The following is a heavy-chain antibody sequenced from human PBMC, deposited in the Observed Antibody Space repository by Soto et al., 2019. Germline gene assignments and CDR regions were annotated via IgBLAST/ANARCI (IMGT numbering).Heavy chain of an antibody. D-gene: IGHD2-21*01. CDR3: ARHIAVSGTRGFDH. CDR1: GGSITSNW. V-gene: IGHV4-4*02. J-gene: IGHJ4*02. Sequence: QVQLQESGPGLMKPSGTLSLTCAVSGGSITSNWWSWVRQPPGKGLEWIAEIFHTGSANYNPSLMGRLTISRDKSRNQLSLNLNSVTAADTAVYYCARHIAVSGTRGFDHWGQGTLVTVSS. CDR2: IFHTGSA.